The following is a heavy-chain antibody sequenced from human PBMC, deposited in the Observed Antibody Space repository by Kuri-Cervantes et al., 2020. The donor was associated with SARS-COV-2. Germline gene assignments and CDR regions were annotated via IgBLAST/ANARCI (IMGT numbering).Heavy chain of an antibody. Sequence: GESLKISCEGFGISVITSEMNWVRQAPGKGLEWVSYISSTSDGSIYYADSVKGRFTISRDNAKNSLYLQMNNLRAEDTAVYYCARDPPHGTDYGGSMDVWGQGTTVTVSS. CDR1: GISVITSE. D-gene: IGHD4-23*01. CDR2: ISSTSDGSI. V-gene: IGHV3-48*03. CDR3: ARDPPHGTDYGGSMDV. J-gene: IGHJ6*02.